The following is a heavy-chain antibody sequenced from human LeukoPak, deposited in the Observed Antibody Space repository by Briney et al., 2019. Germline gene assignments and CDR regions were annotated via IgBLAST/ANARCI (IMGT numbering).Heavy chain of an antibody. J-gene: IGHJ4*02. CDR1: GFTFSSYA. D-gene: IGHD2-2*03. CDR3: AKNSHWILFDD. Sequence: GGSLRLSCAASGFTFSSYAMHWVRQAPGKGLEWVSVISASGGSTNYADSVKGRVTISRDNSKNTLYLQMNSLRAEDTAVYYCAKNSHWILFDDWGQGTLVTVSS. V-gene: IGHV3-23*01. CDR2: ISASGGST.